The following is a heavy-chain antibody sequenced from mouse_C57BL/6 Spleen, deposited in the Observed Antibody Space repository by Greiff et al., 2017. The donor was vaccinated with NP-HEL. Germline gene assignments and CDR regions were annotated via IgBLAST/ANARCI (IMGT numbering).Heavy chain of an antibody. CDR1: GYTFTSYW. CDR3: ARSEITTVVAPFDY. Sequence: QVQLQHPGAELVKPGASVKLSCKASGYTFTSYWMHWVKQRPGQGLEWIGMIHPNSGSTNYNEKFKSKATLTVDKSSSTAYMQLSSLTSEDSAVYYCARSEITTVVAPFDYWGQGTTLTVSS. V-gene: IGHV1-64*01. CDR2: IHPNSGST. J-gene: IGHJ2*01. D-gene: IGHD1-1*01.